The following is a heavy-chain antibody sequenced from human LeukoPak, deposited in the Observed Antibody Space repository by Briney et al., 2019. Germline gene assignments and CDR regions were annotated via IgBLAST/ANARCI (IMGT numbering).Heavy chain of an antibody. J-gene: IGHJ4*02. D-gene: IGHD4-17*01. V-gene: IGHV3-30*03. CDR1: GFTFSTYG. CDR2: ISYDGSNK. Sequence: GGSLRLSCAASGFTFSTYGMHWVRQAPGKGLEWVAFISYDGSNKYYADSVKGRFTISRDNSKNTLYLQINSLRAEDTAVYYCAVEPLGGDYVSYFDYWGQGTLVTVSS. CDR3: AVEPLGGDYVSYFDY.